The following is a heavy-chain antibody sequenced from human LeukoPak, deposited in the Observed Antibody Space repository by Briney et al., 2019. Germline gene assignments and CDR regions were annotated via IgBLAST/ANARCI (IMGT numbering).Heavy chain of an antibody. V-gene: IGHV3-33*01. J-gene: IGHJ4*02. Sequence: GGSLRLSCAASGFTFSSYGMHWVRQAPGKGLEWVAVIWNDGSNKYYADSVKGRFTTSKDNSMNTVYLQLNSLRAEDTAVYYCARPKHDYVELENWGQGTLVIVSS. CDR1: GFTFSSYG. D-gene: IGHD4-17*01. CDR2: IWNDGSNK. CDR3: ARPKHDYVELEN.